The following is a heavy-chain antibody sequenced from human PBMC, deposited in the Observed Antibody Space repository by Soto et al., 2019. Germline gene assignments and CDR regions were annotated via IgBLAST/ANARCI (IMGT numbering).Heavy chain of an antibody. CDR3: ARDLDSGSYYYYGMDV. CDR2: ISYDGSNK. Sequence: QVQLVESGGGVVQPGRSLRLSCAASGFTFSSYAMHWVRQAPGKGLEWVAVISYDGSNKYYAASVKGRFTISRDNSKNTLYLQMNSLRAEDTAVYYCARDLDSGSYYYYGMDVWGQGTTVTVSS. J-gene: IGHJ6*02. D-gene: IGHD1-26*01. V-gene: IGHV3-30-3*01. CDR1: GFTFSSYA.